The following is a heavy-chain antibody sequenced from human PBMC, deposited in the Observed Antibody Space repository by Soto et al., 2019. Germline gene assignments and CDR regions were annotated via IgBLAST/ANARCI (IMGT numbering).Heavy chain of an antibody. CDR2: VYYNGGS. D-gene: IGHD1-26*01. CDR1: GGSIDGYN. V-gene: IGHV4-59*08. J-gene: IGHJ6*02. Sequence: QVQLQESGPGLVKPSETLSLTCTVSGGSIDGYNCAWIRQPPGKALEWVGYVYYNGGSSYNPSLKSRVTLSMDTSKSQFSLQLRSLTAADTAVYYCARKGIGNLLGLVDVWGRGTTVTVPS. CDR3: ARKGIGNLLGLVDV.